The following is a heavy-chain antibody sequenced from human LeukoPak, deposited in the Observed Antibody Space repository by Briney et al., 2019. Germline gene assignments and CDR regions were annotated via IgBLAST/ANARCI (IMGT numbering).Heavy chain of an antibody. CDR1: GGTFSSYA. D-gene: IGHD3-10*01. Sequence: SVKVSCKASGGTFSSYAISWVRQAPGQGLEWMGGIIPIFGTANYAQKFQGRVTITRDASASTAYMELSSLRSEDTAVYYCARTPMVRGVTFDYWGQGTLVTVSS. J-gene: IGHJ4*02. CDR2: IIPIFGTA. V-gene: IGHV1-69*05. CDR3: ARTPMVRGVTFDY.